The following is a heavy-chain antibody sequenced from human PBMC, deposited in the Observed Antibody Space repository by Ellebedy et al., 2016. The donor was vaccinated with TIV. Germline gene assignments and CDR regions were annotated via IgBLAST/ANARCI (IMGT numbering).Heavy chain of an antibody. V-gene: IGHV1-69*04. D-gene: IGHD1-26*01. CDR1: GGTFSDYA. J-gene: IGHJ6*02. Sequence: ASVKVSCKASGGTFSDYAFSWVRQAPGQGLEWMGRIVPILGITIYTQNFQGRVTITADKSTSTVYMEVNRLRSEDTAVYYCARGSGGSYGMDVWGQGTTVTVSS. CDR2: IVPILGIT. CDR3: ARGSGGSYGMDV.